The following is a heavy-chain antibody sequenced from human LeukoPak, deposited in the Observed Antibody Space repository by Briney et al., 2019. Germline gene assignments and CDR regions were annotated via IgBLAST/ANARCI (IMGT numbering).Heavy chain of an antibody. CDR2: IWYDGSNK. J-gene: IGHJ4*02. CDR1: GFTFSSYG. Sequence: GGSLRLSCAASGFTFSSYGMHWARQAPGKGLEWVAVIWYDGSNKYYADSVKGRFTISRDNSKNTLYLQMNSLRAEDTAVYYCARDRCGGSCSVLDYWGQGTLVTVSS. CDR3: ARDRCGGSCSVLDY. V-gene: IGHV3-33*01. D-gene: IGHD2-15*01.